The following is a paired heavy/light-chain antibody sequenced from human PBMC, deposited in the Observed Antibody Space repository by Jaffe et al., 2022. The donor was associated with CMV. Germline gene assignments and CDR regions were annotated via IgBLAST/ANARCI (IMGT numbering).Heavy chain of an antibody. D-gene: IGHD3-10*01. V-gene: IGHV1-69*01. CDR2: IIPIFGTA. CDR1: GGTFSSYA. CDR3: AGWAMVRGVKGGYNWFDP. Sequence: QVQLVQSGAEVKKPGSSVKVSCKASGGTFSSYAISWVRQAPGQGLEWMGGIIPIFGTANYAQKFQGRVTITADESTSTAYMELSSLRSEDTAVYYCAGWAMVRGVKGGYNWFDPWGQGTLVTVSS. J-gene: IGHJ5*02.
Light chain of an antibody. Sequence: EIVLTQSPATLSLSPGERATLSCRASQSVSSYLAWYQQKPGQAPRLLIYDASNRATGIPARFSGSGSGTDFTLTISSLEPEDFAVYYCQQRSNWPITFGQGTRLEIK. CDR2: DAS. J-gene: IGKJ5*01. CDR3: QQRSNWPIT. V-gene: IGKV3-11*01. CDR1: QSVSSY.